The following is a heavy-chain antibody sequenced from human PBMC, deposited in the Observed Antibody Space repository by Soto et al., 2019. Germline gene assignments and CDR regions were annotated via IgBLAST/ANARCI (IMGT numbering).Heavy chain of an antibody. Sequence: PSETLSLTCAVYGGSFSGYYWSWIRQPPGKGLEWIGEINHSGSTNYNPSLKSRVTISVDTSKNQFSLKLSYVTAADTAVYYCASTRKNIVATFDYWGQGTLVTVSS. V-gene: IGHV4-34*01. D-gene: IGHD5-12*01. CDR1: GGSFSGYY. CDR2: INHSGST. J-gene: IGHJ4*02. CDR3: ASTRKNIVATFDY.